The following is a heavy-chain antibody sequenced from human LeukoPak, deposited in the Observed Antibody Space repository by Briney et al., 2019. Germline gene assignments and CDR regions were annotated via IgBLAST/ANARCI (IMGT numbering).Heavy chain of an antibody. V-gene: IGHV1-69*13. CDR1: GGTFSSYA. D-gene: IGHD1-26*01. J-gene: IGHJ4*02. Sequence: ASVRGSCKASGGTFSSYAISWVRQAPGQGLEWMGGIIPIFGTANYAQKFQGRVTITADESTSTAYMELSSLRSEDTAVYYCARASRSFVWATFDYWGQGTLVTVSS. CDR2: IIPIFGTA. CDR3: ARASRSFVWATFDY.